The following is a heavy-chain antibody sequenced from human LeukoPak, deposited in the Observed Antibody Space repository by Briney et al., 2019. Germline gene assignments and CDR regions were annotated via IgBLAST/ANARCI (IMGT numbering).Heavy chain of an antibody. D-gene: IGHD4-17*01. CDR2: INPNSGGT. CDR3: ARAPTVTTKVAWFDP. CDR1: GYTFTGYY. Sequence: ASVKVSCKASGYTFTGYYMHWVRQAPGQGLEWMGWINPNSGGTNYAQKFQGRVTMTRDTSISTAYMELSRLRSDDTAVYYCARAPTVTTKVAWFDPWGQGTLVTVSS. J-gene: IGHJ5*02. V-gene: IGHV1-2*02.